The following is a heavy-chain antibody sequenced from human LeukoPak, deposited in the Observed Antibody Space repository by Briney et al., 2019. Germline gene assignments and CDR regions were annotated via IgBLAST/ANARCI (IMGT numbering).Heavy chain of an antibody. CDR1: GFTFSSYS. J-gene: IGHJ4*02. V-gene: IGHV3-21*01. CDR2: ISSSSSYI. CDR3: ATVDTEHYFDY. D-gene: IGHD5-18*01. Sequence: GGSLRLSCAASGFTFSSYSMNWVRQAPGKRLEWVSSISSSSSYIYYADSVKGRFTISRDNAKNSLYLQMNSLRAEDTAVYYCATVDTEHYFDYWGQGTLVTVSS.